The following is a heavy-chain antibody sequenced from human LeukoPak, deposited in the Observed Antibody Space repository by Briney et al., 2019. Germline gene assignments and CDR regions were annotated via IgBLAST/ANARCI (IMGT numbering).Heavy chain of an antibody. D-gene: IGHD3-10*01. CDR3: ARHSGSGSYYTDNFDF. CDR2: ISPSADIT. V-gene: IGHV3-23*01. Sequence: GGSLRLSCAASGFTFSSYGMHWVRQAPGKGLEWISGISPSADITYYADSVKGRFTISRDNSENTVYLHMSSLRAEDTAVYFCARHSGSGSYYTDNFDFWGQGTLVTVSS. CDR1: GFTFSSYG. J-gene: IGHJ4*02.